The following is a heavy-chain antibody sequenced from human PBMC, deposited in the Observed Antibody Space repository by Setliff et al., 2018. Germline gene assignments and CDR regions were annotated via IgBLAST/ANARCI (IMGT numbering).Heavy chain of an antibody. CDR2: INPNSGGT. Sequence: ASVKVSCKASGYTFTSYGISWVRQAPGQGLEGMGWINPNSGGTNYAQKFQGWATMTRDTSISTAYMELRSLRSDDTAVYYCARVLVGYDFWSGYYVMDVWGKGTTVTVSS. V-gene: IGHV1-2*04. D-gene: IGHD3-3*01. J-gene: IGHJ6*03. CDR1: GYTFTSYG. CDR3: ARVLVGYDFWSGYYVMDV.